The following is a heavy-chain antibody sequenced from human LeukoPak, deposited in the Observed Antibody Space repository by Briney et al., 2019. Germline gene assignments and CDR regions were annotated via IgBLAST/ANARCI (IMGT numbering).Heavy chain of an antibody. CDR3: ARENLPGGGIAVPTDY. V-gene: IGHV3-30*02. D-gene: IGHD6-19*01. J-gene: IGHJ4*02. CDR1: GFTFSSYG. Sequence: QPGGSLRLSCAASGFTFSSYGMHWVRQAPGKGLEWVAFIRYDGSNKYYADSVKGRFTISRDNSKNTLYLQMNSLRAEDTAVYYCARENLPGGGIAVPTDYWGQGTLVTVSS. CDR2: IRYDGSNK.